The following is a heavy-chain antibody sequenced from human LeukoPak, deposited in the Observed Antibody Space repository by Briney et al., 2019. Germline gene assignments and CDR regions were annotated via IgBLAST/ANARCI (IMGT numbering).Heavy chain of an antibody. CDR3: ARNLGATFAFDI. CDR1: GFTFSSYG. Sequence: PGGSLRLSCAASGFTFSSYGMHWVRQAPGKGLEWVSSISSSSSYIYYADSVKGRFTISRDNAKNSLCLQMNSLRAEDTAVYYCARNLGATFAFDIWGQGTMVTVSS. D-gene: IGHD1-26*01. CDR2: ISSSSSYI. J-gene: IGHJ3*02. V-gene: IGHV3-21*01.